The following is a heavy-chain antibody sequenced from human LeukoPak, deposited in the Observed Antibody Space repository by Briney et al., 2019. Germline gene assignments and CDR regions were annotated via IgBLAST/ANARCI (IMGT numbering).Heavy chain of an antibody. V-gene: IGHV4-38-2*02. J-gene: IGHJ4*02. Sequence: SETLSLTCAVSGYSISSRYYWGWIRQPPGKGLEWIGSIYHSGSTYYNPSLKSRVTISVDTSKNQFSLKLSSVTAADTAVYYCAREGYSSGWYRAPSNHYWGQGTLVTVSS. CDR2: IYHSGST. D-gene: IGHD6-19*01. CDR3: AREGYSSGWYRAPSNHY. CDR1: GYSISSRYY.